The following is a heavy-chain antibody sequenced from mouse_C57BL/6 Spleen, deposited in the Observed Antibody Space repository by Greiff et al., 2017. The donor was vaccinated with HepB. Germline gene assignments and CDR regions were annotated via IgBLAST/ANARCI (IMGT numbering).Heavy chain of an antibody. CDR1: GFTFSSYA. D-gene: IGHD2-3*01. Sequence: DVQLQESGGGLVKPGGSLKLSCAASGFTFSSYAMSWVRQTPEKRLEWVATISDGGSYTYYPDNVKGRFTISRDNAKNNLYLQMSHLKSEDTAMYYGARGRLLDYWGQGTTLTVSS. V-gene: IGHV5-4*01. J-gene: IGHJ2*01. CDR3: ARGRLLDY. CDR2: ISDGGSYT.